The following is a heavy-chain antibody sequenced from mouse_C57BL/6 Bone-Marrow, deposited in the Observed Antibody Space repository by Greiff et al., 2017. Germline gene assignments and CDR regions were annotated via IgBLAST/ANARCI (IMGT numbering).Heavy chain of an antibody. D-gene: IGHD1-1*01. V-gene: IGHV1-52*01. CDR1: GYTFTSYW. CDR2: IDPSDSET. Sequence: QVQLQQPGAELVRPGSSVKLSCKASGYTFTSYWMHWVKQRPIQGLEWIGNIDPSDSETHYNQKFKDKATLTVDTSSSTAYMQLSSLTSEDSAVYYCARRGYGSSYDAMDYWGQGTSVTVSS. CDR3: ARRGYGSSYDAMDY. J-gene: IGHJ4*01.